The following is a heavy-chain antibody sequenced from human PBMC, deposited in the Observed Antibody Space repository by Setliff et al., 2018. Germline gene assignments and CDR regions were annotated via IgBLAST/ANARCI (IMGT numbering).Heavy chain of an antibody. J-gene: IGHJ6*03. D-gene: IGHD5-12*01. CDR1: GDTFSSYG. CDR3: ARERGDIVSTTSYYYYMDV. CDR2: TIPMFGTT. Sequence: GASVKVSCKASGDTFSSYGISWVRQAPGQGLEWMGGTIPMFGTTDYARKFQGRVTITTDESTSTAYMEMSSLRSEDTAVYYCARERGDIVSTTSYYYYMDVWGKGTTVTVSS. V-gene: IGHV1-69*05.